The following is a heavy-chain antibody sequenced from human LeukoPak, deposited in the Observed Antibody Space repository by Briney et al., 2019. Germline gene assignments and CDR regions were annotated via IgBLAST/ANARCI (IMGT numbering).Heavy chain of an antibody. CDR2: ISGSGGRT. J-gene: IGHJ6*03. V-gene: IGHV3-23*01. Sequence: GGTLRLSCGASGFTFSSYGMSWVRQAPGKGLEWVSAISGSGGRTYYADSVKGRFTISRDNSKNTLYLQMNSLRAEDTAVYYCAKDPNFYYCMDVWGKGTTVTISS. CDR3: AKDPNFYYCMDV. CDR1: GFTFSSYG.